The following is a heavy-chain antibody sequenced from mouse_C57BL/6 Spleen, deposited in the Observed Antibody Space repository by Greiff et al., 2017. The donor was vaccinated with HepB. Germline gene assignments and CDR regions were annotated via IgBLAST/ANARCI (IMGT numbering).Heavy chain of an antibody. CDR3: ARANWDRYAMDY. CDR2: IYPRSGNT. Sequence: QVQLQQSGAELARPGASVKLSCKASGYTFTSYGISWVKQRTGQGLEWIGEIYPRSGNTYYNEKFKGKATLTADKSSSTAYMELRNLTSEDSAVYFCARANWDRYAMDYWGQGTSVTVSS. D-gene: IGHD4-1*02. V-gene: IGHV1-81*01. CDR1: GYTFTSYG. J-gene: IGHJ4*01.